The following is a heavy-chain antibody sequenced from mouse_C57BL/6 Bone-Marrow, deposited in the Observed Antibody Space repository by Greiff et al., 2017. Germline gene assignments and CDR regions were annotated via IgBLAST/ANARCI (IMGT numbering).Heavy chain of an antibody. D-gene: IGHD2-14*01. CDR1: GYTFTSYW. CDR2: IDPSDSYT. V-gene: IGHV1-69*01. Sequence: VQLQQPGAELVMPGASVKLSCKASGYTFTSYWMHWVKQRPGQGLEWIGEIDPSDSYTNYNQKFKGKSTLTVDKSSSTAYMQLSSLTSEDSAVYYCARRGTGGYAMDYWGQGTSVTVSS. CDR3: ARRGTGGYAMDY. J-gene: IGHJ4*01.